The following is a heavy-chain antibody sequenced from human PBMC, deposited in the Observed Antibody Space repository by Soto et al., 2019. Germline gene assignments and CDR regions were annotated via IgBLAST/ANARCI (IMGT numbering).Heavy chain of an antibody. D-gene: IGHD1-26*01. CDR1: GGSVSSGSSY. CDR3: ARGWELPNWFDP. J-gene: IGHJ5*02. CDR2: IYYSGST. Sequence: QVQLQESGPGLVKPSETLSLTCTVSGGSVSSGSSYWSWIRQPPGKGLEWIGYIYYSGSTNYNPSLKSRVTIAVDTSKNQFSRKLSSVTAADTAVYYCARGWELPNWFDPWGQGTLVTVSS. V-gene: IGHV4-61*01.